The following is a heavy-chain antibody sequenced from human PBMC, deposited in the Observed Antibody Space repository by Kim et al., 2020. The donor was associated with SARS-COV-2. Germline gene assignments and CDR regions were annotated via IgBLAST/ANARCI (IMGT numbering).Heavy chain of an antibody. CDR2: ISYDGSNK. CDR1: GFTFSSYG. Sequence: GGSLRLSCAASGFTFSSYGMHWVRQAPGKGLEWVAVISYDGSNKYYADSVKGRFTISRDNSKNTLYLQMNSLRAEDTAVYYCARTPGGDYGDYGPGGYLGQGTLETVSS. J-gene: IGHJ4*02. D-gene: IGHD4-17*01. V-gene: IGHV3-33*05. CDR3: ARTPGGDYGDYGPGGY.